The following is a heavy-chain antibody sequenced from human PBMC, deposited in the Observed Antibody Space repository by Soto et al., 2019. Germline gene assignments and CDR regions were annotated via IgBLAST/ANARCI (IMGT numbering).Heavy chain of an antibody. V-gene: IGHV4-59*01. CDR2: IYYGGST. D-gene: IGHD6-13*01. CDR3: AGSPYYYYGMDV. Sequence: SETLSLTCTVSGGSISSYYWNWIRQPPGKGLEWIGYIYYGGSTTYNPSLKSRVTISVDTSKNQFSLKLDSVTAADTAVYYCAGSPYYYYGMDVWGQGTSVT. CDR1: GGSISSYY. J-gene: IGHJ6*02.